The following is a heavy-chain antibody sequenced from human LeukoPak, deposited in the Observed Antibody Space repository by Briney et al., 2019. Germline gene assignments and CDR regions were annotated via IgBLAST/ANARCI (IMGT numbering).Heavy chain of an antibody. V-gene: IGHV3-21*01. D-gene: IGHD2-15*01. J-gene: IGHJ4*02. Sequence: GGSLRLSCSASGFIFNTFGMNWVRQAPGKGLEWVSSITSTTTYTYYADSVKGRFTISRDNAKNSLYLQMNSLRAEDTAVYYCAREGGVVVVALFDYWGQGTLVTVSS. CDR1: GFIFNTFG. CDR2: ITSTTTYT. CDR3: AREGGVVVVALFDY.